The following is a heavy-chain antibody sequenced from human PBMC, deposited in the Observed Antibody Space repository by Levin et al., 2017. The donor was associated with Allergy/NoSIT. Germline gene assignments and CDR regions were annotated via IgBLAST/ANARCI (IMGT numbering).Heavy chain of an antibody. CDR1: GFTFSSYG. Sequence: GGSLRLSCTTSGFTFSSYGMNWVRQAPGKGLEWVSSISRNGNSSHYADSVKGRFTISRDNANNSLFLQMNSLRAEDTAFDYCARHSYYYSSVRYSQTPLFDYWGQGSLVTVSS. D-gene: IGHD3-10*01. V-gene: IGHV3-21*01. CDR2: ISRNGNSS. J-gene: IGHJ4*02. CDR3: ARHSYYYSSVRYSQTPLFDY.